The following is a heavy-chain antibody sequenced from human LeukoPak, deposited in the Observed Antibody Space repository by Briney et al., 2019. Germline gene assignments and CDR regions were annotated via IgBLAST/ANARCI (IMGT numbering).Heavy chain of an antibody. D-gene: IGHD3-10*01. CDR2: ISSSSSTI. CDR3: TRMEYYYASGSFYQPFDY. J-gene: IGHJ4*02. CDR1: GFTFSSYS. V-gene: IGHV3-48*01. Sequence: GGSLRLSCAASGFTFSSYSMNWVRQAPGKGLEWVSYISSSSSTIYYADSVKGRFTISRDNAKNSLYLQMNSLRAEDTAVYYCTRMEYYYASGSFYQPFDYWGQGTLVAVSS.